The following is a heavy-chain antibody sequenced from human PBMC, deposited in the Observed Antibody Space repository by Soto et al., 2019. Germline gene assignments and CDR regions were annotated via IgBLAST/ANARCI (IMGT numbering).Heavy chain of an antibody. J-gene: IGHJ4*02. CDR1: GGTFSSYA. V-gene: IGHV1-69*13. Sequence: ASVKVSCKASGGTFSSYAISWVRQAPGQGLEWMGGIIPIFGTANYAQKFQGRVTITADESTSTAYMELSSLRTEDTAVYYCASTSHVLRYFDWFSGPVDYWGQGTLVTVSS. D-gene: IGHD3-9*01. CDR3: ASTSHVLRYFDWFSGPVDY. CDR2: IIPIFGTA.